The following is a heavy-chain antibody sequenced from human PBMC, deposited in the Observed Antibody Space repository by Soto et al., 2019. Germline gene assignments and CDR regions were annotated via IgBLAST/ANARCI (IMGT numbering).Heavy chain of an antibody. Sequence: SVKVSWKASGCTFSSYAISWGREAPGQGLEWMGGIIPIFGTANYAQKFQGRVTITADESTSTAYMELSSLRSEDTAVYYCARSTTVAKPCYVGFDPWGQGTLVTVSS. D-gene: IGHD4-17*01. CDR2: IIPIFGTA. V-gene: IGHV1-69*13. CDR3: ARSTTVAKPCYVGFDP. J-gene: IGHJ5*02. CDR1: GCTFSSYA.